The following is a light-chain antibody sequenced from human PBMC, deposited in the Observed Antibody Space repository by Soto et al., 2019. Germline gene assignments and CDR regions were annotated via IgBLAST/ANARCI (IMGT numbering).Light chain of an antibody. CDR1: QSGFSSY. J-gene: IGKJ3*01. CDR2: GAS. V-gene: IGKV3D-20*02. Sequence: EIVLTQSPGTLSLSPGERVTLSCRTTQSGFSSYLSWYQQKPGQAPRLLIYGASNRATGIPDRFSGSGSGTDFTLTISRLEPEDFAVYYCLQRDNWPPTFGPGTTVDI. CDR3: LQRDNWPPT.